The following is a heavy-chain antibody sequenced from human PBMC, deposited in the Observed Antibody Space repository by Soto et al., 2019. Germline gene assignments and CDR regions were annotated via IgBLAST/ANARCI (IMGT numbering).Heavy chain of an antibody. J-gene: IGHJ6*02. CDR2: INAGNGNT. CDR1: GYTFTSYA. D-gene: IGHD2-2*01. Sequence: ASVKVSCKASGYTFTSYAIDWVRQAPGQRLEWMGWINAGNGNTKYSQKFQGRVTITRDTSTSTAYMELSSLRSEDTAVYYCAREGLVLVPTTVNSDYYYYAMDVWGQGTTVTVSS. V-gene: IGHV1-3*01. CDR3: AREGLVLVPTTVNSDYYYYAMDV.